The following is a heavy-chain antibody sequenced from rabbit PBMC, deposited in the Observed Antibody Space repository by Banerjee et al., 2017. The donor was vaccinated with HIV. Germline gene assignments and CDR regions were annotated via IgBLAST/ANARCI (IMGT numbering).Heavy chain of an antibody. V-gene: IGHV1S40*01. CDR2: IDTGDGST. J-gene: IGHJ6*01. CDR3: ARDLAGVTGWNFGL. D-gene: IGHD4-1*01. Sequence: QQLEESGGDLVKPGASLTLTCTASGIDFSSDYYMCWVRQAPGKGLELIACIDTGDGSTDYASWAKGRFTTSKTSSTTVTLQMTSLTVADTATYFCARDLAGVTGWNFGLWGPGTLVTVS. CDR1: GIDFSSDYY.